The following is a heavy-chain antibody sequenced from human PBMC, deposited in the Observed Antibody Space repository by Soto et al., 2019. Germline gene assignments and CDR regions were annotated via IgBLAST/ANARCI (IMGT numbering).Heavy chain of an antibody. CDR2: IYYSGST. CDR3: ARGRAPQWFGELLVPGGPNNYFDY. J-gene: IGHJ4*02. CDR1: GGSISSSSYY. V-gene: IGHV4-39*07. Sequence: SETLSLTCTVSGGSISSSSYYWGWIRQPPGKGLEWIGSIYYSGSTYYNPSLKSRVTISVDTSKNQFSLKLSFVTAADTAVYYCARGRAPQWFGELLVPGGPNNYFDYWGQGTLVTVSS. D-gene: IGHD3-10*01.